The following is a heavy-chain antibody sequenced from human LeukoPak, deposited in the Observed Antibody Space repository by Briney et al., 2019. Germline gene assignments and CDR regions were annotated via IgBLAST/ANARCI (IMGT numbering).Heavy chain of an antibody. CDR1: GYTFSTYG. D-gene: IGHD1-1*01. V-gene: IGHV1-18*01. CDR3: ARVLLRVNWNFPTWFDP. CDR2: ISAYNGNT. J-gene: IGHJ5*02. Sequence: ASVKVSCMASGYTFSTYGISCVRQAPGQGLEWMGWISAYNGNTNTAQKLQGRVTMTTDTSTSTAYMDLRSLTSDDTAVYYCARVLLRVNWNFPTWFDPWGQGTLVTVSS.